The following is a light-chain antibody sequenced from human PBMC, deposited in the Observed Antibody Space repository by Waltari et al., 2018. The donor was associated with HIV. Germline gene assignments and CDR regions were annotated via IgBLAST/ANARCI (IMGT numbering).Light chain of an antibody. CDR3: SSYADRNGFYVV. Sequence: QSALTQPPSASGSPGQSVTISCTGTNSDIGGYNYVSWYQQHPGKAPKPVISEVTKRRSGVPDRFSGSKSGTTASLTVSGLQAEDEADYYCSSYADRNGFYVVFGGGTRLTVL. CDR1: NSDIGGYNY. J-gene: IGLJ2*01. V-gene: IGLV2-8*01. CDR2: EVT.